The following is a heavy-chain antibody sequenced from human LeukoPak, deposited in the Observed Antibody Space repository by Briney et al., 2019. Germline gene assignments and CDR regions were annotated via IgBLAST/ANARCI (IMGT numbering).Heavy chain of an antibody. V-gene: IGHV1-18*01. CDR2: ISAYNGNT. CDR1: GYTFTSYG. J-gene: IGHJ3*02. CDR3: ASHSSGWYLRENAFDI. Sequence: ASVKVSCKASGYTFTSYGISWVRQAPGQGLEWMGWISAYNGNTNYAQKLQGRVTMTTDTSTSTAYMELRSLRSDDTAVYYCASHSSGWYLRENAFDICGQGTMVTVSS. D-gene: IGHD6-19*01.